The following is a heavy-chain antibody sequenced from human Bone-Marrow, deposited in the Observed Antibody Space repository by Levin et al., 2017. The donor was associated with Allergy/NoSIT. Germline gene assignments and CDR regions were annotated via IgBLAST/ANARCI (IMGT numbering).Heavy chain of an antibody. D-gene: IGHD2-21*01. Sequence: SGGSLRLSCVASGFTLSQYDMIWVRQSPGKGLEWLSTISNTGTTVSFADSVKGRFTVSRDNTKKSLFLEMNSLRADDTAIYYCARGSFRTASLLVYYYGLDVWGQGTTVSVSS. CDR2: ISNTGTTV. CDR1: GFTLSQYD. V-gene: IGHV3-48*03. J-gene: IGHJ6*02. CDR3: ARGSFRTASLLVYYYGLDV.